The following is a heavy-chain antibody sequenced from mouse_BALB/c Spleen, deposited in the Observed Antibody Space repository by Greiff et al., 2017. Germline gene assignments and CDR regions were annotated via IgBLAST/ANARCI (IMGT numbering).Heavy chain of an antibody. D-gene: IGHD3-3*01. CDR1: GFTFSSYA. J-gene: IGHJ1*01. CDR2: ISSGGSYT. Sequence: EVQVVESGGGLVKPGGSLKLSCAASGFTFSSYAMSWVRQSPEKRLEWVAEISSGGSYTYYPDTVTGRFTISRDNAKNTLYLEMSSLRSEDTAMYYCARKGPGRYFDVWGAGTTVTVSS. V-gene: IGHV5-9-4*01. CDR3: ARKGPGRYFDV.